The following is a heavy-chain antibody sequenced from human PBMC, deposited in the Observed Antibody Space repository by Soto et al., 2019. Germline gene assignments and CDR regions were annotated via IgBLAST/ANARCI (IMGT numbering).Heavy chain of an antibody. J-gene: IGHJ4*02. D-gene: IGHD5-18*01. CDR1: VFTFNNYA. V-gene: IGHV3-23*01. CDR2: INGVGIT. Sequence: GPLRLSCAASVFTFNNYALNWVRQTPGKGLEWVSAINGVGITFYTDCVKGRFTISRDNSKNTVSLQMSSLRAEDTAVYYCARDQIGYGRFDYWGQGAQVSVSS. CDR3: ARDQIGYGRFDY.